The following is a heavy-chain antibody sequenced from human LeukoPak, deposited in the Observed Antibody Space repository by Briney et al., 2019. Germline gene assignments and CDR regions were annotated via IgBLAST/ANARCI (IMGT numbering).Heavy chain of an antibody. D-gene: IGHD6-19*01. J-gene: IGHJ3*02. CDR2: IHPGDSDT. Sequence: GESLKISCKGSGYSFTSYWIAWVRQMPGKGLEWMGIIHPGDSDTRNSPSFQGQVTISADKSISSAYLQWSSLKASDTAMYYCAREWAVAGTNQNAFDIWGQGTMVTVSS. CDR3: AREWAVAGTNQNAFDI. CDR1: GYSFTSYW. V-gene: IGHV5-51*01.